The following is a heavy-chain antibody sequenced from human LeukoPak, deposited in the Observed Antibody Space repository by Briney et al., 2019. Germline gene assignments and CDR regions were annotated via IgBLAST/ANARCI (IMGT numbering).Heavy chain of an antibody. CDR3: ARAEDIVVVPAASYYYYGMDV. CDR2: ISSSSSYI. V-gene: IGHV3-21*01. D-gene: IGHD2-2*01. J-gene: IGHJ6*02. CDR1: GFTFSSCS. Sequence: GGSLRLSCAASGFTFSSCSMNWVRQAPGKGLEWVSSISSSSSYIYYVDSVKGRFTISRDNAKNSLYLQMNSLRAEDTAVYYCARAEDIVVVPAASYYYYGMDVWGQGTTVTVSS.